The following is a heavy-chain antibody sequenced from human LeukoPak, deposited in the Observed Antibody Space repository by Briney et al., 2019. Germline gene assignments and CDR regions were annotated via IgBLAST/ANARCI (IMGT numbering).Heavy chain of an antibody. Sequence: GGFLRLSCAASGFTFSSYAMSWVRQAPGKGLEWVSAISGSGGSTYYADSVKGQFTISRDNSKNTLYLQMNSLRAEDTAVYYCAKFGSRYYYDSSGYYFDYWGQGTLVTVSS. CDR1: GFTFSSYA. CDR2: ISGSGGST. D-gene: IGHD3-22*01. V-gene: IGHV3-23*01. J-gene: IGHJ4*02. CDR3: AKFGSRYYYDSSGYYFDY.